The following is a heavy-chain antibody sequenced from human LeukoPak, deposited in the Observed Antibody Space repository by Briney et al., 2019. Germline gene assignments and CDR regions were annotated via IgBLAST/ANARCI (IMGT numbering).Heavy chain of an antibody. V-gene: IGHV3-64*01. CDR3: ARGHSDYRRLFDY. D-gene: IGHD4-11*01. J-gene: IGHJ4*02. Sequence: PGGSLRLSCTASGFSFSTYAMHWVRQAPGKGLEYVSSINSLGGNTYYANSVRGRFTISRDNSKNTLYLQMGSLRVEDMAVYYCARGHSDYRRLFDYWGQGTLVTVSS. CDR2: INSLGGNT. CDR1: GFSFSTYA.